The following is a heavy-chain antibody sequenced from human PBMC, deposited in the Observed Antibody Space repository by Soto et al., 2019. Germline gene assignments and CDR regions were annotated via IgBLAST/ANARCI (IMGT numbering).Heavy chain of an antibody. V-gene: IGHV1-18*01. CDR2: ISAHNGNT. J-gene: IGHJ4*02. CDR1: GYAFTTYG. Sequence: QVHLVQSGAEVKKPGASVKVSCKGSGYAFTTYGITWVRQAPGQGLEWMGWISAHNGNTNYAQKLQGRVTVTRDTYTSTAYMELRSLRSDDTAVYYCARGRYGDYWGQGALVTVS. CDR3: ARGRYGDY. D-gene: IGHD1-1*01.